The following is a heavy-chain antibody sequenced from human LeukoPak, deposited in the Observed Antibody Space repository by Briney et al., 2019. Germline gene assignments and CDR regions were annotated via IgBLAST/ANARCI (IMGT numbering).Heavy chain of an antibody. J-gene: IGHJ2*01. CDR2: ISDTGSGT. Sequence: GGSLRLSCAASGVMFSSHGMSWVRQAPGKGLEWVSSISDTGSGTCYADSVKGRFTMSRDNSKNTLYLQMNSLRAEDTAVYYCAKNLLGSESFSRYFDLWGRGTLVTVSS. CDR3: AKNLLGSESFSRYFDL. V-gene: IGHV3-23*01. CDR1: GVMFSSHG. D-gene: IGHD1-26*01.